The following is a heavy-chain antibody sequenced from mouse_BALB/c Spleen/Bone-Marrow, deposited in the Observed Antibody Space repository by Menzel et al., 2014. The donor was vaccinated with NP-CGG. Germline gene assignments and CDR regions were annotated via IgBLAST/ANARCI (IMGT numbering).Heavy chain of an antibody. Sequence: VKVVESGGGLVQPGGSLKLSCTVSGFDFSRYWMSWVRQAPGKRLQWIGEINPESSTINYTPSLKDKLIVSRDNAKNTLYLQMSKVRSEDTALYYCTRLTYYGLTDYWGQGTTLTVSS. CDR2: INPESSTI. D-gene: IGHD1-2*01. V-gene: IGHV4-1*02. CDR3: TRLTYYGLTDY. J-gene: IGHJ2*01. CDR1: GFDFSRYW.